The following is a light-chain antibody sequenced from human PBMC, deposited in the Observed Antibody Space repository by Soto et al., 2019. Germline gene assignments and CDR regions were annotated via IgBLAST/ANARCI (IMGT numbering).Light chain of an antibody. Sequence: SALTQPPPASGTPGQRVTISCSGSSSNIGSNTVNWYQQLPGTAPKLLIYSNNQRPSGVPDRFSGSKSGTSASLAISGLQSEDEADYYCAAWDDSLNGLYVFGTGTKVTVL. CDR2: SNN. J-gene: IGLJ1*01. CDR1: SSNIGSNT. V-gene: IGLV1-44*01. CDR3: AAWDDSLNGLYV.